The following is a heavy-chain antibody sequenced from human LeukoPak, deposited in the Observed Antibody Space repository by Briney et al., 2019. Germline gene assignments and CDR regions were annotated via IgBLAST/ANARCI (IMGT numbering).Heavy chain of an antibody. J-gene: IGHJ4*02. CDR1: GLIFRSYW. D-gene: IGHD3-22*01. V-gene: IGHV3-7*01. CDR3: ARDAEYYYDSSGYYY. CDR2: INQDGSEK. Sequence: GGSLRLSCAVSGLIFRSYWMSWVRQAPGKGLEWVANINQDGSEKYFVDSVKGRFTISRDNSKNTLYLQMNSLRAEDTAVYYCARDAEYYYDSSGYYYWGQGTLVTVSS.